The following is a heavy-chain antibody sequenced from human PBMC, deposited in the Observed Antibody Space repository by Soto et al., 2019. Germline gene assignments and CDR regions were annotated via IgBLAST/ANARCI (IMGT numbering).Heavy chain of an antibody. CDR3: ARHTIGGYCSGGSCPFDY. D-gene: IGHD2-15*01. CDR1: GGSISSYY. Sequence: SETLSLTCTVSGGSISSYYWSWIRQPPGKGLEWIGYIYYSGSTNYNPSLKSRVTISVDTSKNQFSLKLSSVTAADTAVYYCARHTIGGYCSGGSCPFDYWGQGTLVTVSS. J-gene: IGHJ4*02. CDR2: IYYSGST. V-gene: IGHV4-59*08.